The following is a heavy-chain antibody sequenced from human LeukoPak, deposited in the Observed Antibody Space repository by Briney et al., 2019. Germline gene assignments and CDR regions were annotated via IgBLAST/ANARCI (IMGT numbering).Heavy chain of an antibody. CDR1: GGPISSGGSY. CDR3: ARGVEMATISPNFIDY. V-gene: IGHV4-31*03. Sequence: PSQTLSLTCTVSGGPISSGGSYCSWIRQHPGKGLEWIGYIYYSGSTYYNPSLKSRVTISVDTSKKQFSLKLSSVTAADTAVYYRARGVEMATISPNFIDYWGQGTVVTVFS. D-gene: IGHD5-24*01. J-gene: IGHJ4*02. CDR2: IYYSGST.